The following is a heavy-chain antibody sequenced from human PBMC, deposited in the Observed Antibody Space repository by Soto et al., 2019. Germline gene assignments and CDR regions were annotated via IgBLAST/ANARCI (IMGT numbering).Heavy chain of an antibody. Sequence: QVQLVQSGAEVKKPGSSVKVSCKASGGTFSSYAISWVRQAPGQGLEWMGGIIPIFGTPNYAQKFQGRVTISADESTSTADMELSSLRSEGTAVYYCARVKAYCGGDCYVPFDYWGQGTLVTVSS. D-gene: IGHD2-21*02. CDR1: GGTFSSYA. J-gene: IGHJ4*02. CDR3: ARVKAYCGGDCYVPFDY. CDR2: IIPIFGTP. V-gene: IGHV1-69*12.